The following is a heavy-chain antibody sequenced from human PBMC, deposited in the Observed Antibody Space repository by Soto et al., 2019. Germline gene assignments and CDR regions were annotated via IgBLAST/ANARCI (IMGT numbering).Heavy chain of an antibody. Sequence: QVQLVESGGGVVQPGRSLRLSCAASGFTFSSYAMHWVRQAPGKGLEWVAVISYDGSNKYYADSVKGRFTISRDNSQNTLYLQMNSLRAEDTAVYYCARGGGGDYWGQGTLVTVSS. J-gene: IGHJ4*02. V-gene: IGHV3-30-3*01. CDR3: ARGGGGDY. CDR1: GFTFSSYA. D-gene: IGHD3-16*01. CDR2: ISYDGSNK.